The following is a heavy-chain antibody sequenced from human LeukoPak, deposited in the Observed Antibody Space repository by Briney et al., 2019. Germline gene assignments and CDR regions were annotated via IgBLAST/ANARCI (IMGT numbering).Heavy chain of an antibody. D-gene: IGHD3-22*01. CDR2: IRYDGTIK. CDR1: GFTFTDYG. J-gene: IGHJ5*02. CDR3: AKNPHYYDSSGYYYLSWFDP. V-gene: IGHV3-30*02. Sequence: PGGSLRLSCAASGFTFTDYGIHWVRQAPGKGLEWVAFIRYDGTIKYYADSVKGRFTISRDNSKNTLYLQMNSLRAEDTAVYYCAKNPHYYDSSGYYYLSWFDPWGQGTLVTVSS.